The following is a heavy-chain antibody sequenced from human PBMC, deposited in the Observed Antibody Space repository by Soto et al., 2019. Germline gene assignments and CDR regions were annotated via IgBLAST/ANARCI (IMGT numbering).Heavy chain of an antibody. CDR2: IKTDGTST. CDR1: GFTFSSYW. V-gene: IGHV3-74*03. J-gene: IGHJ4*02. CDR3: AKDLSWGQCDY. Sequence: EVQLVESGGGLVQPGGSLRLSCAASGFTFSSYWMHWVRQDPGKGLVWVSSIKTDGTSTQYADSVKGRFTVSRDHAKSTLYLQMNSLRAEDTAVYYCAKDLSWGQCDYWGQGTLVTVSS. D-gene: IGHD3-16*01.